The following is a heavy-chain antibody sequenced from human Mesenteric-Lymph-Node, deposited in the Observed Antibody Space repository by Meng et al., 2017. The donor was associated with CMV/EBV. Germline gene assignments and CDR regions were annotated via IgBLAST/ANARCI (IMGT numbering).Heavy chain of an antibody. CDR2: IIPILGIA. J-gene: IGHJ5*02. Sequence: QVQLVQSGAEVKKPGSSVKVSCKASGGTFSSYTISWVRQAPGQGLEWMGRIIPILGIANYAQKFQGRVTITADKSTSTAYMELSSLRSEDTAVYYCAGGIAAAGSRWFDPWGQGTLVTLSS. D-gene: IGHD6-13*01. CDR1: GGTFSSYT. V-gene: IGHV1-69*02. CDR3: AGGIAAAGSRWFDP.